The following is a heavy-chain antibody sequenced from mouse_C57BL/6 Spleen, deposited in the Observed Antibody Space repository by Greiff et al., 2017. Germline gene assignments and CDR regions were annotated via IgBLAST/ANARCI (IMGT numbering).Heavy chain of an antibody. Sequence: QVQLQQPGAELVKPGASVKLSCKASGYTFTSYWMHWVKQRPGQGLEWIGMIHPNSGSTNYNEKFKSKATLTVDKSSSTAYMQLSSLTSEDSAVYYCARLSTVGYFDVWGTGTTVTVSS. V-gene: IGHV1-64*01. CDR2: IHPNSGST. CDR1: GYTFTSYW. J-gene: IGHJ1*03. CDR3: ARLSTVGYFDV. D-gene: IGHD1-1*01.